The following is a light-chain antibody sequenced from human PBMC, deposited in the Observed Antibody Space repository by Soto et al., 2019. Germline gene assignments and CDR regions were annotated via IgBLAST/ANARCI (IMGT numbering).Light chain of an antibody. CDR3: QQYGSSPPRT. V-gene: IGKV3-20*01. J-gene: IGKJ5*01. Sequence: EIVMTQSPATLSVSPGEGATLSCRASQSVSSKLAWYQQKPGQAPRLLIYGASTRATDVPDRFSGSGSGADFTLSISRLEPEDFAVYYCQQYGSSPPRTFGQGTRLEIK. CDR2: GAS. CDR1: QSVSSK.